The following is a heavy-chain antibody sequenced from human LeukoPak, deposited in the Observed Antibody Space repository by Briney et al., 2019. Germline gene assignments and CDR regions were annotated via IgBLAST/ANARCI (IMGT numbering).Heavy chain of an antibody. J-gene: IGHJ5*02. Sequence: RSSETLSLTCTVSGGSISSSSYYWGWIRQPPGKGLEWIGSIYYSGSTYYNPSLKSRVTISVDTSKNQFSLKLSSVTAADTAVYYCARSTRYYDSSAMKLWFDPWGQGTLVTVSS. CDR3: ARSTRYYDSSAMKLWFDP. D-gene: IGHD3-22*01. V-gene: IGHV4-39*07. CDR2: IYYSGST. CDR1: GGSISSSSYY.